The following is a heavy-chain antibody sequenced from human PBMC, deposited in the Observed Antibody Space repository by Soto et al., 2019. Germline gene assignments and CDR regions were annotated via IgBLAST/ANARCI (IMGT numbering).Heavy chain of an antibody. D-gene: IGHD2-2*01. CDR1: GGSISDDTYY. CDR3: ARLHCDSPNCVPLDP. Sequence: QLQLQESGPGLVKPSETLSLTCTVSGGSISDDTYYWGWIRQPPGKGLEWIGSIYYSGTSSYNPSLKSRVTMSVDTFKKQLSLRLSSVTAAGTAVYYCARLHCDSPNCVPLDPWGQGTLVIVSS. CDR2: IYYSGTS. V-gene: IGHV4-39*01. J-gene: IGHJ5*02.